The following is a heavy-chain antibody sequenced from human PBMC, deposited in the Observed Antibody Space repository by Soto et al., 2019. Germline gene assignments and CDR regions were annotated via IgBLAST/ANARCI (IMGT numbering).Heavy chain of an antibody. J-gene: IGHJ6*02. V-gene: IGHV3-23*01. CDR1: GFTFSSYA. CDR2: ISGSGGST. CDR3: AKGRSYYYYYGVDV. Sequence: PGGSLRLSCAASGFTFSSYAMSWVRQVPGKGLEWVSAISGSGGSTYYADSVKGRFTISRDNSKSTLYLQMNSLRAEDTALYYCAKGRSYYYYYGVDVWGQGTTVTVSS.